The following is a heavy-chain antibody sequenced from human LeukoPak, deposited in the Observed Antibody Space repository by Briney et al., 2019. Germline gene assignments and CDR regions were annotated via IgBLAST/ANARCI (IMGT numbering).Heavy chain of an antibody. J-gene: IGHJ4*02. D-gene: IGHD5-12*01. CDR1: AYTFTGYN. V-gene: IGHV1-2*02. CDR3: ARDSGYDVHFDY. Sequence: GASVKVSCKASAYTFTGYNMHWVRQAPGQGLEWMGWINPNSGSTNYAQKFQGRVTMTKDTSISTAYMELSRLRSDDTAVYYCARDSGYDVHFDYWGQGTLVTVSS. CDR2: INPNSGST.